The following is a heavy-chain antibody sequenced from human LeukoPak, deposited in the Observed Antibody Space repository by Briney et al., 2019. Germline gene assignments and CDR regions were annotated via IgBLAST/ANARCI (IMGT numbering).Heavy chain of an antibody. CDR2: ISSSSSYI. CDR1: GFTFSSYS. Sequence: PGGSLRLSCAASGFTFSSYSMNWVRQGPGKGLEWVSSISSSSSYIYYADSVKGRFTISRDNAKNSLYLQMNSLRAEDTAVYYCARESIIYYYGMDVWGKGTTVTVSS. D-gene: IGHD3-16*01. V-gene: IGHV3-21*01. J-gene: IGHJ6*04. CDR3: ARESIIYYYGMDV.